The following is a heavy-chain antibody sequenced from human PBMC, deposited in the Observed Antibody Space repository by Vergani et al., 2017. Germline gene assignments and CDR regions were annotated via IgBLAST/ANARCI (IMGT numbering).Heavy chain of an antibody. V-gene: IGHV3-30*02. J-gene: IGHJ4*02. CDR3: AKDWREHSDYGYFVY. Sequence: QVQLVETGGGVVQPGGSLRLYCATSGFSSNTYGAHWVRQAPGKGVGVGAFIGYDGRIKYNVDSVKGRFTIPRETSETTLSRQMRSLRAGDTAVYYCAKDWREHSDYGYFVYWGQGTLVTVSS. D-gene: IGHD4-17*01. CDR2: IGYDGRIK. CDR1: GFSSNTYG.